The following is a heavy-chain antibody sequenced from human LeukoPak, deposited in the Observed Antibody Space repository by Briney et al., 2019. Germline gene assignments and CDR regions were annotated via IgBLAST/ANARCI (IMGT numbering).Heavy chain of an antibody. CDR1: GFTFTIFG. V-gene: IGHV3-48*01. J-gene: IGHJ3*02. D-gene: IGHD3-3*01. CDR2: IDARSGIT. CDR3: ARTYDFGRGPPGDAFDN. Sequence: GGSLRLSCAASGFTFTIFGLNWVRQAPGKGPEWVSYIDARSGITYYADSVQGRFTISRDNAKESVFLQMNGLRADDTAVYYCARTYDFGRGPPGDAFDNWGPGTLVIVSS.